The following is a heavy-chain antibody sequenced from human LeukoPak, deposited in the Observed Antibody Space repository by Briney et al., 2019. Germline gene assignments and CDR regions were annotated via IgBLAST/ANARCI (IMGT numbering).Heavy chain of an antibody. CDR3: ARDRVSITGTMREFDY. Sequence: GASVKVSCKASGYTFTGYYMHWVRPAPGQGLEWMGWINPNSGGTNYAQKFQGRVTMTRDTSISTAYMELSRLRSDDTAVYYCARDRVSITGTMREFDYWGQGTLVTVSS. CDR2: INPNSGGT. V-gene: IGHV1-2*02. D-gene: IGHD1-20*01. J-gene: IGHJ4*02. CDR1: GYTFTGYY.